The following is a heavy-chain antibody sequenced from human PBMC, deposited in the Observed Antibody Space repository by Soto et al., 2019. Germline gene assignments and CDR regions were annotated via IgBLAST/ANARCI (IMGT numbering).Heavy chain of an antibody. Sequence: QVQLVQSGAEVKKPGASVKVSCKASGYTFTSYDINWVRQATGQGLEWMGWMNPNSGNTGYAQKFQGRVTMTRNTSISTAYMELSSLRSEDTAVYYCARETSEQWWYQDAFDIWGQGTMVTVSS. CDR2: MNPNSGNT. CDR1: GYTFTSYD. CDR3: ARETSEQWWYQDAFDI. J-gene: IGHJ3*02. V-gene: IGHV1-8*01. D-gene: IGHD2-15*01.